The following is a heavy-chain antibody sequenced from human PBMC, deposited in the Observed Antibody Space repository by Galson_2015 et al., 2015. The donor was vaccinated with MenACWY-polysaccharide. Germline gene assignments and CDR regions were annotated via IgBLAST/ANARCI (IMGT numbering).Heavy chain of an antibody. V-gene: IGHV3-23*01. CDR3: AKDREGGTSVGGTFDI. Sequence: SLRLSCAASTLTFSTYAMSWVRQAPGKGLEWVSTISGSGRSTYYADSVKGRFTISRDNSKNALYLQMNSLRSEDTALYYCAKDREGGTSVGGTFDIWGQGTMVTVSS. D-gene: IGHD2-2*01. J-gene: IGHJ3*02. CDR1: TLTFSTYA. CDR2: ISGSGRST.